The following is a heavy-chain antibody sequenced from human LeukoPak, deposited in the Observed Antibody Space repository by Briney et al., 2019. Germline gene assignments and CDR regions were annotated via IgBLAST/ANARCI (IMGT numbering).Heavy chain of an antibody. CDR3: ARGEQWLYYWYFDL. CDR2: IYYSGST. V-gene: IGHV4-59*01. CDR1: GGSISSYY. D-gene: IGHD6-19*01. J-gene: IGHJ2*01. Sequence: SETLSLTCTVSGGSISSYYWSWIRQPPGRGLEWIGYIYYSGSTTYNPSLKSRVTISVDTSKNQFSLKLSSVTAADTAVYYCARGEQWLYYWYFDLWGRGTLVTVSS.